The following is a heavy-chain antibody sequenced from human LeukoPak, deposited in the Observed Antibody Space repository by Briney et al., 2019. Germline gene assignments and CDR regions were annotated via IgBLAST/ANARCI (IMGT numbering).Heavy chain of an antibody. CDR1: GYIFTSYA. Sequence: ASVKVSCKASGYIFTSYAMNWVRQAPGQGLEWMGWINTNTGNPTYAQGFTGRFVFSLDTSVSTAYLQISSLKAEDTAVYYCARGDVLRYFDWFHITPNRVHYYYGMDVWGQGTTVTVSS. CDR2: INTNTGNP. D-gene: IGHD3-9*01. CDR3: ARGDVLRYFDWFHITPNRVHYYYGMDV. V-gene: IGHV7-4-1*02. J-gene: IGHJ6*02.